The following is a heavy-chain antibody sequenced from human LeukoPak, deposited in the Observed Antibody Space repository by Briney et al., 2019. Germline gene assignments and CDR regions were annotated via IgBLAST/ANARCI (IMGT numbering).Heavy chain of an antibody. Sequence: PGGSLRLSCAASGFTFSSYSMNWVRQAPGKGLEWVSSISSSSSYIYYADSVKGRFTISRDNAKNSLYLQMNSLRAEDTVVYYCARIYGDYLNWFDPWGQGTLVTVSS. J-gene: IGHJ5*02. CDR1: GFTFSSYS. V-gene: IGHV3-21*01. CDR2: ISSSSSYI. D-gene: IGHD4-17*01. CDR3: ARIYGDYLNWFDP.